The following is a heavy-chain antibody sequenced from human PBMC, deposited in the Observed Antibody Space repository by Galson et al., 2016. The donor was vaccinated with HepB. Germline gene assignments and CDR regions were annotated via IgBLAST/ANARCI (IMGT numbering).Heavy chain of an antibody. CDR2: ISPRDSDV. Sequence: QSGAEVKKPGESLKISCKGSGFRFRDYWIGWMRQMPGKGLEWMAIISPRDSDVRYSPSLQGQVTFSADESVNTAYLHWSSLRASDTAIYYCARRRSGGSCCYDFWGQGTLVTVSS. J-gene: IGHJ4*02. CDR3: ARRRSGGSCCYDF. CDR1: GFRFRDYW. D-gene: IGHD2-15*01. V-gene: IGHV5-51*01.